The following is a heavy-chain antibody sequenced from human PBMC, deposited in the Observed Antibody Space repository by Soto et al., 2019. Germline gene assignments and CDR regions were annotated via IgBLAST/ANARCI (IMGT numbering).Heavy chain of an antibody. J-gene: IGHJ4*02. CDR2: IGTAGDT. CDR3: ARVGRLRFFDY. Sequence: EVQLVESGGGLVQPGGSLRRSCAASGFTFSSYAMHWVRQATGKGLEWVSAIGTAGDTYYPGSVKGRFTISRENAKNSLYLQMNSLRAGDTAVYYCARVGRLRFFDYWGQGTLVIVSS. D-gene: IGHD5-12*01. CDR1: GFTFSSYA. V-gene: IGHV3-13*04.